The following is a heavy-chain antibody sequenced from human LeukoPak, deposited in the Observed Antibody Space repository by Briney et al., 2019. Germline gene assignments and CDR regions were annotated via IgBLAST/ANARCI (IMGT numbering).Heavy chain of an antibody. J-gene: IGHJ5*02. D-gene: IGHD3-22*01. CDR2: INPNSGGT. CDR1: GYTFTSYY. CDR3: ARGILVTYDGTRGWFDP. Sequence: ASVKVSCKASGYTFTSYYMHWVRQAPGQGLEWMGWINPNSGGTNYAQKFQGRVTMTRDTSISTAYMELSRLRSDDTAVYYCARGILVTYDGTRGWFDPWGQGTLVTVSS. V-gene: IGHV1-2*02.